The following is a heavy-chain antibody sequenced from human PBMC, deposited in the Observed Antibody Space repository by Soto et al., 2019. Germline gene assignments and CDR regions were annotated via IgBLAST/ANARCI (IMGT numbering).Heavy chain of an antibody. Sequence: EVQLLESGGGLVQPGGSLRLSCAASGFTFSSYAMSWVRQAPGKGLEWVSAISGSGGSTYYADSVKGRFTISRDNSKNTLYLQMNSLGAEDTAVYYCAKDLRAYGDYIDYWGQGTLVTVSS. CDR3: AKDLRAYGDYIDY. CDR2: ISGSGGST. J-gene: IGHJ4*02. V-gene: IGHV3-23*01. CDR1: GFTFSSYA. D-gene: IGHD4-17*01.